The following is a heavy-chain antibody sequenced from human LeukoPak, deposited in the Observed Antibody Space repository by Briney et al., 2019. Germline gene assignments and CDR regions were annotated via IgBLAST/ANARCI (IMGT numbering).Heavy chain of an antibody. CDR1: GYTLTELS. J-gene: IGHJ3*02. V-gene: IGHV1-2*02. Sequence: VASVKVSCKVSGYTLTELSMHWVRQAPGQGLEWMGWINPNSGDTNYAQKFQGRVTMTRDTSISTAYMELSRLRSDDTAVYYCASSPIAAAGTYAFDIWGQGTMVTVSS. CDR2: INPNSGDT. D-gene: IGHD6-13*01. CDR3: ASSPIAAAGTYAFDI.